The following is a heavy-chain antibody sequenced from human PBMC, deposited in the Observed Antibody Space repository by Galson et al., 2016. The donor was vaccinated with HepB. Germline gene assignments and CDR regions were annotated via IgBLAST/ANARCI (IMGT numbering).Heavy chain of an antibody. D-gene: IGHD3-3*02. J-gene: IGHJ4*02. Sequence: SLRLSCAASGFTFSSYGMHWVRQAPGRGLEWLSYISSGGSSIYYADSVKGRFAISRDNAKNSLYLQMNSLRDEDTAVYYCARILSIWDLALDYWGQGTLVTVSS. CDR1: GFTFSSYG. CDR2: ISSGGSSI. CDR3: ARILSIWDLALDY. V-gene: IGHV3-48*02.